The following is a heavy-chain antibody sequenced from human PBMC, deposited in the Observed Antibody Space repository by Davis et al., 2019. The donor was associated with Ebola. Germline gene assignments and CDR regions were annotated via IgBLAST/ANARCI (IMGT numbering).Heavy chain of an antibody. V-gene: IGHV3-33*01. CDR1: GFTFSSYG. CDR2: IWYDGSNK. J-gene: IGHJ6*02. CDR3: ARDVTGWLQSYGMDV. Sequence: PGGSLRLSCAASGFTFSSYGMHWVRQAPGKGLEWVAVIWYDGSNKYYADSVKGRFTISRDNSKNTLYLQMNSLRAEDTAVYYCARDVTGWLQSYGMDVWGQGTTVTVSS. D-gene: IGHD5-24*01.